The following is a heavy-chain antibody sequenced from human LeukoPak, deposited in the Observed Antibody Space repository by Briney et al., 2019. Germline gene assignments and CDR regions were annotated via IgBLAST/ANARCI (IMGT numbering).Heavy chain of an antibody. CDR1: GYTFTSYG. CDR3: ARFLSGSYTLSAFDI. Sequence: ASVTVSCKASGYTFTSYGISWVRQAPGQGLEWMGWISAYNGNTNYAQKLQGRVTMTTDTSTSTAYMELRSLRSDDAAVYYCARFLSGSYTLSAFDIWGQGTMVTVSS. J-gene: IGHJ3*02. CDR2: ISAYNGNT. V-gene: IGHV1-18*01. D-gene: IGHD1-26*01.